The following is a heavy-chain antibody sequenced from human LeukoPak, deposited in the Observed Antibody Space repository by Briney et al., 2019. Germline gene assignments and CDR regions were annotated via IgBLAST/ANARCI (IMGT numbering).Heavy chain of an antibody. CDR1: GGSISSYY. V-gene: IGHV4-59*01. CDR3: ARAGEYCSGGSCDAFDI. D-gene: IGHD2-15*01. CDR2: IYYSGST. Sequence: SETLSLTCTVSGGSISSYYGSWVRQPPGKGLEWVGYIYYSGSTNYNPSLKSRVTISVDTSKNQFSLKLSSVTAADTAVYYCARAGEYCSGGSCDAFDIWGQGTMVTVSS. J-gene: IGHJ3*02.